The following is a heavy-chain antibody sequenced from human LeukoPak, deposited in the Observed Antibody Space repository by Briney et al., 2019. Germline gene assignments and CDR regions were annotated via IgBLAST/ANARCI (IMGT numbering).Heavy chain of an antibody. CDR3: ARDDCSSTSCYKFDP. Sequence: QSGGSLRLSCAASGFTFSSYWMSWVRQAPGKGLEWVANIKQDGSEKYYVDSLKGRFTISRDNARNTIYLQMNSLRAEDTAVYYCARDDCSSTSCYKFDPWGQGTLVTVSS. CDR2: IKQDGSEK. V-gene: IGHV3-7*01. D-gene: IGHD2-2*01. J-gene: IGHJ5*02. CDR1: GFTFSSYW.